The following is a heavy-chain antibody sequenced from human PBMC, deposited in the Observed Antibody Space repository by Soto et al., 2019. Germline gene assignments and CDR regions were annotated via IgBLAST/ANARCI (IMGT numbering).Heavy chain of an antibody. CDR1: GFTFSDYF. CDR3: AKVLHWYGMDV. V-gene: IGHV3-23*01. CDR2: INKDGGTT. Sequence: VQLLESGGGLVQPGESLRLSCAASGFTFSDYFMNWVRQAPGKGLEWVSGINKDGGTTQNADFVRGRFTISRDNSRNTLYLQMNSVRTEDTALSSCAKVLHWYGMDVWGQGTTVTVS. J-gene: IGHJ6*02.